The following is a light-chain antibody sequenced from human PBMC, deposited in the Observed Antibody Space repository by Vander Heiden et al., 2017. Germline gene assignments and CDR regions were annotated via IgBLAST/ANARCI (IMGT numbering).Light chain of an antibody. Sequence: SALTQPASASGGPGQAIATTCTASSRQIGWHDDVAWHPQHPGKLPKVIIDEVSKRPSGVSNRCSGSRSGNTASLTITALQAEDDADYYCCSYTRSSTLVFGTGTKVTAL. V-gene: IGLV2-14*01. CDR3: CSYTRSSTLV. J-gene: IGLJ1*01. CDR2: EVS. CDR1: SRQIGWHDD.